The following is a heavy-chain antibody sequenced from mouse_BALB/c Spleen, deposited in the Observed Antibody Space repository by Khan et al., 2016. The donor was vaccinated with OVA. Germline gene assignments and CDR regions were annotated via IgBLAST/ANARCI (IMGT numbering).Heavy chain of an antibody. D-gene: IGHD2-4*01. CDR3: ARCYYDYDWYFDV. CDR2: ILPGSGST. J-gene: IGHJ1*01. V-gene: IGHV1-9*01. CDR1: GYKFSSYW. Sequence: QVQLQQSGAELMKPGASVKISCKTTGYKFSSYWIEWVKERPGHGLEWIGEILPGSGSTNYNEKFKGKATFSADTSSNTAYMQLNSLTSEDSAVYYWARCYYDYDWYFDVWGAGTTVTVSS.